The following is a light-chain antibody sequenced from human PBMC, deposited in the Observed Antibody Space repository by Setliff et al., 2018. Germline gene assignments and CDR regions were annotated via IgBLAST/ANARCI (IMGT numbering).Light chain of an antibody. J-gene: IGLJ1*01. V-gene: IGLV2-8*01. CDR3: GAYAGSSKKI. Sequence: QSALSQPPSASGSPGQSVTISCTGTSSDIGDYNYVSWYQHHPGKAPKPLIYDVDKRPSGVPDRFSSSKSGNTASLTVSGLQADDEADYYCGAYAGSSKKIFGTGTKVTVL. CDR1: SSDIGDYNY. CDR2: DVD.